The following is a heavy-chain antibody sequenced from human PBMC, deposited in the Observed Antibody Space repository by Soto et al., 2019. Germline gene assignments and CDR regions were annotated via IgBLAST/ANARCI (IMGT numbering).Heavy chain of an antibody. V-gene: IGHV4-59*01. CDR1: GGSMSNYY. CDR2: IYYSGST. D-gene: IGHD3-10*01. J-gene: IGHJ5*02. CDR3: ARYGSGSSVWFDP. Sequence: PSETLSLTCTVSGGSMSNYYWSWIRQPPGKGLEWIGYIYYSGSTIYNPSLKSRVTISVDTSKNQFSLKLSSVTAADTAVYYCARYGSGSSVWFDPWGQGTLVTVSS.